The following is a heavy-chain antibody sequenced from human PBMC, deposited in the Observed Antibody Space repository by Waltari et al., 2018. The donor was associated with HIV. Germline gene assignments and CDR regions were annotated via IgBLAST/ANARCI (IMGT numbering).Heavy chain of an antibody. J-gene: IGHJ4*02. V-gene: IGHV3-7*01. CDR3: ARDRHYDILTGSYFDY. Sequence: EVQLAESGGGLVQPGGSLRLYCAASGFTLSSYWMSWVRQAPGKGLEWVANIKQDGSEKYYVDSVKGRFTISRDNAKNSLYLQMNSLRAEDTAVYYCARDRHYDILTGSYFDYWGQGTLVTVSS. D-gene: IGHD3-9*01. CDR2: IKQDGSEK. CDR1: GFTLSSYW.